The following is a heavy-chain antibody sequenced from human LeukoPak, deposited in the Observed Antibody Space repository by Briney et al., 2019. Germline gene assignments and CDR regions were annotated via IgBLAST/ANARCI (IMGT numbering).Heavy chain of an antibody. CDR1: GGSISSSSYY. CDR3: ARDPPHSGTNYYYYYMDV. V-gene: IGHV4-39*07. CDR2: IYYSGST. J-gene: IGHJ6*03. D-gene: IGHD1-14*01. Sequence: SETLSLTCTVSGGSISSSSYYWGWIRQPPGKGLEWIGSIYYSGSTYYNPSLKSRVTISVDTSKNQFSLKLSSVTAADTAVYYCARDPPHSGTNYYYYYMDVWGKGTTVTVSS.